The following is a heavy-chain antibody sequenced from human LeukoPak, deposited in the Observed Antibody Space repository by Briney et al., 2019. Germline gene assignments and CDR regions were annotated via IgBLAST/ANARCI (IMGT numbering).Heavy chain of an antibody. Sequence: SETLSLTCTVSGGSISSSSYYWGWIRQPPGKGLEWIGSIYYSGSTYYNPSLKSRVTISVDTSKNQFSLKLSSVPAADTAVYYCARLSDEGFDYWGQGTLVTVSS. CDR2: IYYSGST. V-gene: IGHV4-39*01. J-gene: IGHJ4*02. CDR1: GGSISSSSYY. CDR3: ARLSDEGFDY.